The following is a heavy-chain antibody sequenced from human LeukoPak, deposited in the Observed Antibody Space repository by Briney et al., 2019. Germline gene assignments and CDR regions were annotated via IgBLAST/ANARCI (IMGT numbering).Heavy chain of an antibody. J-gene: IGHJ6*02. CDR2: IYYSGST. D-gene: IGHD3-3*01. V-gene: IGHV4-31*03. Sequence: SQTLSLTCTVSGGSISSGGYYRSWIRQHPGQGLEWIGYIYYSGSTYYNPSLKSRVTISVDTSKNQFSLKLSSVTAADTAVYYCAREGRDYDFWSGYSSPYYYGMDVWGQGTTVTVSS. CDR3: AREGRDYDFWSGYSSPYYYGMDV. CDR1: GGSISSGGYY.